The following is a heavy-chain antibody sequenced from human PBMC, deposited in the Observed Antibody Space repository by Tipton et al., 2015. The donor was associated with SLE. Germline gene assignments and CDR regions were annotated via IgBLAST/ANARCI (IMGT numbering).Heavy chain of an antibody. CDR3: ARGPGSKSGEAFDI. Sequence: TLSLTCTVSGGSISSSTYYWGWIRQPPGKGLEWVGSIYYTGTTYYTPSLKSRVTISVDTSKNQFALRLTSVAAADTAVYYCARGPGSKSGEAFDIWGQGTMVTVSS. CDR2: IYYTGTT. D-gene: IGHD1-26*01. J-gene: IGHJ3*02. CDR1: GGSISSSTYY. V-gene: IGHV4-39*06.